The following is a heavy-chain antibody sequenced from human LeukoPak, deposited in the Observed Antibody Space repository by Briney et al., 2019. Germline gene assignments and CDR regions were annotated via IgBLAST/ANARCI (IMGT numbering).Heavy chain of an antibody. Sequence: SETLSLTCTVSGDSMNSHYWHWIRQPPGTRLEWIGYVYYTGGTNYKSSLESRVTISVATSKKQFALRLTSVTAADTALYYCARGSIYDFDSWGQGTLVSVSS. CDR2: VYYTGGT. V-gene: IGHV4-59*11. J-gene: IGHJ4*02. CDR3: ARGSIYDFDS. CDR1: GDSMNSHY. D-gene: IGHD3-3*02.